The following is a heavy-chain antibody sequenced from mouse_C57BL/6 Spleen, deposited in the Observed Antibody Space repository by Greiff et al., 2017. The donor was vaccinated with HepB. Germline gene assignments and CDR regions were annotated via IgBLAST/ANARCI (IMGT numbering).Heavy chain of an antibody. D-gene: IGHD2-1*01. CDR1: GYAFSSYW. CDR3: ARWGNYWYFDV. V-gene: IGHV1-80*01. Sequence: QVQLQQSGAELVKPGASVKISCKASGYAFSSYWMNWVKQRPGKGLEWIGQIYPGDGDTNYNGKFKGKATLTADKSSRTAYMQLSSLTSEDSAVYFCARWGNYWYFDVWGTGTTVTVSS. CDR2: IYPGDGDT. J-gene: IGHJ1*03.